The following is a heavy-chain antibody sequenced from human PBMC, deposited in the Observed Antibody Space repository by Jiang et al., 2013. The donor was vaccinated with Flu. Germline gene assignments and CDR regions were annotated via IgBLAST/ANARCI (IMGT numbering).Heavy chain of an antibody. CDR3: ARGRPRSGSYYAGGKWDYGMDV. Sequence: QTLSLTCAISGDSVSSNSAAWNWIRQSPSRGLEWLGRTYYRSKWYNDYAVSVKSRITINPDTSKNQFSLQLNSVTPEDTAVYYCARGRPRSGSYYAGGKWDYGMDVWGQGTTVTVSS. CDR1: GDSVSSNSAA. J-gene: IGHJ6*02. D-gene: IGHD1-26*01. CDR2: TYYRSKWYN. V-gene: IGHV6-1*01.